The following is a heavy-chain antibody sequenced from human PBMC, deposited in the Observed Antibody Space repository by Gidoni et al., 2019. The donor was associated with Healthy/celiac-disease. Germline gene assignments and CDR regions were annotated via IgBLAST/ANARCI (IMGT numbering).Heavy chain of an antibody. CDR1: GGTFSSYT. CDR2: IIPILGIA. CDR3: ARLVGDIVVVPAANYYYYGMDV. J-gene: IGHJ6*02. V-gene: IGHV1-69*02. D-gene: IGHD2-2*01. Sequence: QVQLVQSGAEVKKPGSSVKVSCKASGGTFSSYTISWVRQAPGQGLEWMGSIIPILGIANYAQKFQGRVTITADKSTSTAYMELSSLRSEDTAVYYCARLVGDIVVVPAANYYYYGMDVWGQGTTVTVSS.